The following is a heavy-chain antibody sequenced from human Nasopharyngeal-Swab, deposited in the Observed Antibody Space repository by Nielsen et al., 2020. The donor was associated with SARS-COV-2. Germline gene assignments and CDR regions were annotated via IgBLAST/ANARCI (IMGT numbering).Heavy chain of an antibody. D-gene: IGHD6-19*01. V-gene: IGHV3-21*01. CDR2: ISSSSSYI. CDR1: GFTFSSYS. CDR3: ARLGGWSVGYYGMDV. J-gene: IGHJ6*04. Sequence: GGSLRLSCAASGFTFSSYSMNWVRQAPGKGLEWVSSISSSSSYIYYADSVKGRFTISRDNAKNSLYLQMNSLRAEDTAVYYCARLGGWSVGYYGMDVWGKGTTVTVSS.